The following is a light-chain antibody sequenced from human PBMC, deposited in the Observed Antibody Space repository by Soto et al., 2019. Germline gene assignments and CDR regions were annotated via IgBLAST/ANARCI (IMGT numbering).Light chain of an antibody. CDR1: QSLDNY. V-gene: IGKV3-11*01. CDR3: QQRGRWPA. CDR2: DAS. J-gene: IGKJ4*01. Sequence: EIVLTQSPATLSLSPGERATLSCRASQSLDNYLAWYQHKPGQPPRLLIYDASTTATDIPARLSGSGSGTDFTITSSGLEPEDFAVYYCQQRGRWPAFGGGTKVEIK.